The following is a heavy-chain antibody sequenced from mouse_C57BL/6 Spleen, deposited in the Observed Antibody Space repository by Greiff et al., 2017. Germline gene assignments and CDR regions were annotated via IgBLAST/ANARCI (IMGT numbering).Heavy chain of an antibody. J-gene: IGHJ1*03. CDR3: ARGFYWYFDV. CDR1: GYSFTGYY. CDR2: INPSTGGT. V-gene: IGHV1-42*01. Sequence: VQLQQSGPELVKPGASVKISCTASGYSFTGYYMNWVKQSPEKSLEWIGEINPSTGGTTYNQKFKAKATLTVDKSTSTAYMQLKSLTPEDSAVYYCARGFYWYFDVWGTGTTVTVSS.